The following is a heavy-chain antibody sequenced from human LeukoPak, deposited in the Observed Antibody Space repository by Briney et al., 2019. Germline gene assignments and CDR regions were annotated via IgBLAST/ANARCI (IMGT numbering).Heavy chain of an antibody. J-gene: IGHJ5*02. CDR3: ARGKRTFDP. CDR2: ISSGSYSK. Sequence: GGSLRLSCFASGFTLTGHYMSWIRQAPGKGPEWVSYISSGSYSKYYADSVKGRFTISRDNTNNSLYLEMNSLRAEDTGFYYCARGKRTFDPWGQGTLVTVSS. V-gene: IGHV3-11*01. CDR1: GFTLTGHY.